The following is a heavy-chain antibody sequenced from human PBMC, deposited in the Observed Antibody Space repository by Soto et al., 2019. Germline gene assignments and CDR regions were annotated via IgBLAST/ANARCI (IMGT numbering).Heavy chain of an antibody. V-gene: IGHV3-23*01. CDR3: AKDGEEDSSGYYYEFFDY. J-gene: IGHJ4*02. D-gene: IGHD3-22*01. Sequence: GWSLRLSCAASGFTFSSYAMSWVRQAPGKGLEWVSAISGSGGSTYYADSVKGRFTISRDNSKNTLYLQMNSLRAEDTAVYYCAKDGEEDSSGYYYEFFDYWGQGTLVTVSS. CDR2: ISGSGGST. CDR1: GFTFSSYA.